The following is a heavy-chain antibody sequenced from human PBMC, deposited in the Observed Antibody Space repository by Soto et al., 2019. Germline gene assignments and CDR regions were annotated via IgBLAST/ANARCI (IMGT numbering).Heavy chain of an antibody. D-gene: IGHD6-19*01. J-gene: IGHJ4*02. V-gene: IGHV3-23*01. CDR2: ISGSGGST. CDR3: AKPDAVAGRRTPSYYFDY. CDR1: GFTFSSYA. Sequence: SLRLSCAASGFTFSSYAMSWVRQAPGKGLEWVSAISGSGGSTYYVDSVKGRFTISRDNSKNTLYLQMNSLRAEDTAVYYCAKPDAVAGRRTPSYYFDYWGQGTLVTVSS.